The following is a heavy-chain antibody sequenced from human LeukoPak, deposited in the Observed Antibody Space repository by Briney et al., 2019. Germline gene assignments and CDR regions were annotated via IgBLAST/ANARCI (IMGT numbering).Heavy chain of an antibody. Sequence: SETLSLTCAVYGGSFSGYYWSWIRQPPGKGLEWIGEINHSGSTNYNPSLKSRVTISVDTSKNQFSLKLSSVTAADTAVYYCARGSPYDVSYYYYYYMDVWGKGTTVTVS. D-gene: IGHD3-16*01. J-gene: IGHJ6*03. CDR3: ARGSPYDVSYYYYYYMDV. CDR2: INHSGST. CDR1: GGSFSGYY. V-gene: IGHV4-34*01.